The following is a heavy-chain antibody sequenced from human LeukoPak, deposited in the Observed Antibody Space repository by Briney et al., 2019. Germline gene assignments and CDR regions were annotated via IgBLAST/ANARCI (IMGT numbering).Heavy chain of an antibody. Sequence: ASVKVSCKASGYTFTSYAMHWVRQAPGQRLEWMGWINAGNGNTKYSQKFQGRVTITRDTSASTAYMELSSLRSEDTAVYYCARGSTEAAAGLIDYWGQGTLVTVSS. CDR3: ARGSTEAAAGLIDY. D-gene: IGHD6-13*01. J-gene: IGHJ4*02. CDR2: INAGNGNT. V-gene: IGHV1-3*01. CDR1: GYTFTSYA.